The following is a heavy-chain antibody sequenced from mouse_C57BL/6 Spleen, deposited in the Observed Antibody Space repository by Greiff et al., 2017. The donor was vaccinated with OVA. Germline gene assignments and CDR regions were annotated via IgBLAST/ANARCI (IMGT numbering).Heavy chain of an antibody. CDR1: GYTFTSYW. V-gene: IGHV1-50*01. J-gene: IGHJ2*01. CDR2: IDPSDSYT. CDR3: ARGTTVVANFDY. Sequence: QVQLQQPGAELVKPGASVKLSCKASGYTFTSYWMQWVKQRPGQGLERIGEIDPSDSYTNYNQKFKGKATLTVDTSSSTAYMQLSSLTSEDSAVYYCARGTTVVANFDYWGQGTTLTVSS. D-gene: IGHD1-1*01.